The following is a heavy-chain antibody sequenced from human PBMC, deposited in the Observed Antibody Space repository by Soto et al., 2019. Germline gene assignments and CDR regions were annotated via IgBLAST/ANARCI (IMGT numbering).Heavy chain of an antibody. J-gene: IGHJ6*02. CDR1: RGTFSTYG. Sequence: QVQLVQSGAEVKKPGSSVTVSCMASRGTFSTYGINWVRQAPGQGLEWVGGLLPISGTANYAQKSQGRVTIVADKSTTTAYMDLSSLSSEDTAVYYCALAVGIAPHFGMDVWGQGTTITVS. D-gene: IGHD2-21*01. CDR2: LLPISGTA. V-gene: IGHV1-69*06. CDR3: ALAVGIAPHFGMDV.